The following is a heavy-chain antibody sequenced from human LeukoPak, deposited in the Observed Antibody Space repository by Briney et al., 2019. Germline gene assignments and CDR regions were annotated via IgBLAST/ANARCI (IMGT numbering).Heavy chain of an antibody. D-gene: IGHD3-10*01. Sequence: GASVTVSFKASGYTFTGYYMHWVRQAPGQGLEWMGWINPNSGGTNYAQKFQGWVTMTRDTSISTAYMELSRLRSDDTAVYYCARGRNYYGSGSYYHFDYWGQGTLVTVSS. CDR1: GYTFTGYY. V-gene: IGHV1-2*04. CDR3: ARGRNYYGSGSYYHFDY. J-gene: IGHJ4*02. CDR2: INPNSGGT.